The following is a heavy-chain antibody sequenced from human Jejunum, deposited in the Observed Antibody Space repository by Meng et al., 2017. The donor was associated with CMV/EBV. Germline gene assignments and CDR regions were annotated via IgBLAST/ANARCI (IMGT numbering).Heavy chain of an antibody. CDR1: SISGGAYY. J-gene: IGHJ6*02. CDR3: ARDFGDYTNDYYGMDV. CDR2: FYSGGRT. D-gene: IGHD4-17*01. V-gene: IGHV4-39*07. Sequence: SISGGAYYWGWVRQAPGKGLEWIGSFYSGGRTYYNPYLKSRVTISVDTSKSHFSLKLSSVTAADTAVYYCARDFGDYTNDYYGMDVWGQGTTVTVSS.